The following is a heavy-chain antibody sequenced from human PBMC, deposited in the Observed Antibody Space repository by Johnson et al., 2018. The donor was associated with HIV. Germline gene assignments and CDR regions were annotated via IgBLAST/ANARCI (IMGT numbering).Heavy chain of an antibody. J-gene: IGHJ3*02. CDR3: ARDTEYSSNWYAFDI. CDR2: ISYDGSNK. D-gene: IGHD6-13*01. CDR1: GFTFSYYA. V-gene: IGHV3-30*19. Sequence: QVQLVESGGGVAQPGGSLRLSCAAFGFTFSYYAMHWVRQAPGKGLEWVAFISYDGSNKYYADSVKGRFTISKDNSKNTLYLQVKSLRAEDTAVYYCARDTEYSSNWYAFDIWGQGTMVTVSS.